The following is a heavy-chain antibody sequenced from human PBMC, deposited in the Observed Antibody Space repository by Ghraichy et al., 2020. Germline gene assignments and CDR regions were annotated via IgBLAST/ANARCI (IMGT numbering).Heavy chain of an antibody. CDR3: ARGGSGGWYGGFDY. J-gene: IGHJ4*02. CDR2: ISSSSSYI. D-gene: IGHD6-19*01. Sequence: GGSLRLSCAASGFTFSSYSMNWVRQAPGKGLEWVSSISSSSSYIYYADSVKGRFTISRDNAKNSLYLQMNSLRAEDTAVYYCARGGSGGWYGGFDYWGQGTLVTVSS. V-gene: IGHV3-21*01. CDR1: GFTFSSYS.